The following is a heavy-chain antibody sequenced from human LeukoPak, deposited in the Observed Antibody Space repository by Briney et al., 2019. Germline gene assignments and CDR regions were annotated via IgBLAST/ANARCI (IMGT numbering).Heavy chain of an antibody. V-gene: IGHV4-59*01. CDR2: IYYSGST. J-gene: IGHJ5*02. D-gene: IGHD3-3*01. CDR3: ARAGRFLEGWFDP. CDR1: GGSISSYY. Sequence: SETLSLTCTVSGGSISSYYWSWIRQPPGKGLEWIGYIYYSGSTNYNPSLKSRVTISVDTSKNQFSLKLSSVTAADTAVYYCARAGRFLEGWFDPWGQGTLVTVSS.